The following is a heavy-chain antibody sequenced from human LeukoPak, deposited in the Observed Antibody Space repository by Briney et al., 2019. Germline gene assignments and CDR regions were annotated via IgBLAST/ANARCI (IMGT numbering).Heavy chain of an antibody. CDR1: GGTFSSYA. V-gene: IGHV1-69*04. D-gene: IGHD5-24*01. CDR3: ARVEMATTAIDY. J-gene: IGHJ4*02. Sequence: SVKVSCKASGGTFSSYAISWVRQAPGQGLEWMGRIIPILGIANYAQKFQGRVTITADKSTSTAYMELSSLRSEDTAVYYCARVEMATTAIDYWGQGTLVTVSS. CDR2: IIPILGIA.